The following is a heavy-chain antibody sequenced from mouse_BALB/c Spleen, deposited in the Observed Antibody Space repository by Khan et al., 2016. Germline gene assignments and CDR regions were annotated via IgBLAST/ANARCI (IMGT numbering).Heavy chain of an antibody. Sequence: EVKLLESGGGLVQPGGSLKLSCAASGFDFRRYWMSWVRQAPGKGLELIGEINPDSRTINYTPSLKDKFTISRDNAKNTLYLQMSKVRSEDTALYYCARAGYYGYLAYWGQGTLVSVSA. D-gene: IGHD1-1*01. CDR1: GFDFRRYW. CDR2: INPDSRTI. CDR3: ARAGYYGYLAY. V-gene: IGHV4-1*02. J-gene: IGHJ3*01.